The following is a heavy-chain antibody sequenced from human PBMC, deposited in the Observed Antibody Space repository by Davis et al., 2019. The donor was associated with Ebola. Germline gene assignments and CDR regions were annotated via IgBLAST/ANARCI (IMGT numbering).Heavy chain of an antibody. D-gene: IGHD6-19*01. Sequence: MPSETLSLTCTVSGGSVSSGSYYWSWIRQPPGKGLKWIGYIYYSGSTNYNPSLKSRVTISVDTSKNQFSLKLSSVTAADTAVYYCARDSSSGWYGGPFDPWGQGTLVTASS. CDR2: IYYSGST. J-gene: IGHJ5*02. CDR1: GGSVSSGSYY. CDR3: ARDSSSGWYGGPFDP. V-gene: IGHV4-61*01.